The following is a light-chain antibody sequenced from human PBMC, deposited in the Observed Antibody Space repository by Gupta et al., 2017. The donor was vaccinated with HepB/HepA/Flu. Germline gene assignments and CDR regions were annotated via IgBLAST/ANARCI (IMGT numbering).Light chain of an antibody. CDR1: SSNIGTNT. CDR2: SNN. Sequence: QSELTQTPSASGAPGQRVSSSCSGSSSNIGTNTVNWYQQLPGPAPKLLIYSNNKRPSWVPDRFSGSESGTSASLAISGLQSDDEADYYCATWDASLNGVVFGGGTKLTVL. J-gene: IGLJ2*01. V-gene: IGLV1-44*01. CDR3: ATWDASLNGVV.